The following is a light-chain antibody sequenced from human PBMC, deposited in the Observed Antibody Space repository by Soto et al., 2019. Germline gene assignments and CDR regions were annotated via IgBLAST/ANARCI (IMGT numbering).Light chain of an antibody. CDR1: QSISSY. V-gene: IGKV1-39*01. J-gene: IGKJ2*01. CDR3: QQSYSTPYT. Sequence: DIQMTQSPSSLSASVVDRVTITCRASQSISSYLNWYQQKPGKAPKLLIYAASSFQSGVPSRFSGSGYGTDFTLTISSLQPEDFATYYCQQSYSTPYTFGQGTKLEIK. CDR2: AAS.